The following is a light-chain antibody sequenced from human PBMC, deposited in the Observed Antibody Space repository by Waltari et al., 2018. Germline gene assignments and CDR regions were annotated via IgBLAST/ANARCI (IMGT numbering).Light chain of an antibody. CDR2: GAS. Sequence: IVMTQSPPTLSASPGGGATRSCKASQSPSSNLACYQQKPGQLPRLLIYGASTRATGIPARFSGSGSGTEFTLTISSLQAEDFAVYYCQERGRTFGQGTKVEIK. CDR3: QERGRT. CDR1: QSPSSN. V-gene: IGKV3-15*01. J-gene: IGKJ1*01.